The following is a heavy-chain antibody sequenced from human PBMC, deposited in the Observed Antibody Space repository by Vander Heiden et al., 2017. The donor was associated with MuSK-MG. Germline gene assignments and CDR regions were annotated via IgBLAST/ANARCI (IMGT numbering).Heavy chain of an antibody. V-gene: IGHV4-34*01. CDR1: GGSFSGYY. Sequence: QVQLQQWGAGLLKPSETLSLTCAVYGGSFSGYYWGWIRKAQGKGLEGIGEINQIGSTNYNPSLKSRGTISVDTPKNQCSRMLSHVTAADHPVHYCAREESSGWF. D-gene: IGHD6-19*01. CDR2: INQIGST. J-gene: IGHJ5*01. CDR3: AREESSGWF.